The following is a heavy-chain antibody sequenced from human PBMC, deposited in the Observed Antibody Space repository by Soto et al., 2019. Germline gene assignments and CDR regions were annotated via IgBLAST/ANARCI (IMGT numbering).Heavy chain of an antibody. J-gene: IGHJ4*02. CDR2: IIPIFGTA. V-gene: IGHV1-69*13. Sequence: SVKVSCKASGVTFSSYAISWVRQAPGQGLEWMGGIIPIFGTANYAQKFQGRVTTTADESTSTAYMELSSLRSEDTAVYYCARDLLNNDYGDYVLEWGQGTLVTVSS. CDR1: GVTFSSYA. CDR3: ARDLLNNDYGDYVLE. D-gene: IGHD4-17*01.